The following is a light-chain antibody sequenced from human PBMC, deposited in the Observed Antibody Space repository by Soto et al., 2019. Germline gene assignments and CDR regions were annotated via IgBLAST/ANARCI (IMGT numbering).Light chain of an antibody. CDR1: QSISYY. CDR2: STS. V-gene: IGKV1-39*01. J-gene: IGKJ1*01. CDR3: QQSYSTPWT. Sequence: DIQMTQSPSSLSASVGDRVTITFRASQSISYYLNWYQQKQGRAPRLLIYSTSTLQSGVPSKFSGSASGTDFTLTISSLQPEDFATYYCQQSYSTPWTFGQGTKVDI.